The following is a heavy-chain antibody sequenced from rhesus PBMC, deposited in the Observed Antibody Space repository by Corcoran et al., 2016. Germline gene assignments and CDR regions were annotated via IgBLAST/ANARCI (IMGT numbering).Heavy chain of an antibody. CDR2: INPYNGNT. V-gene: IGHV1S2*01. CDR3: ASGSSYVHDWYFDL. Sequence: QVQLVQSGAEVKKPGSTVKVSCKASGYTFTDYYMHWVRQAPRQGLEWMGWINPYNGNTNNAQRFQGRGTSPRDTSTSTAYMERSSLRSEDTAVYYCASGSSYVHDWYFDLWGPGTPITISS. CDR1: GYTFTDYY. J-gene: IGHJ2*01. D-gene: IGHD4-29*01.